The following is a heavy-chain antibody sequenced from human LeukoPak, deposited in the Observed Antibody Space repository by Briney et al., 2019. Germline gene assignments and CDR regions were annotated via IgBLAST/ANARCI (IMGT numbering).Heavy chain of an antibody. CDR3: CAGSGSYIY. J-gene: IGHJ4*02. D-gene: IGHD3-10*01. Sequence: GGSLRLSCAASGFTFSSYWMNWVRQAPGKGLEWVANIKQDGSERYSVDSLKGRFTISRDNARNSLYLQMNSLRADDTAVYYCCAGSGSYIYWGQGTLVSVSS. V-gene: IGHV3-7*02. CDR2: IKQDGSER. CDR1: GFTFSSYW.